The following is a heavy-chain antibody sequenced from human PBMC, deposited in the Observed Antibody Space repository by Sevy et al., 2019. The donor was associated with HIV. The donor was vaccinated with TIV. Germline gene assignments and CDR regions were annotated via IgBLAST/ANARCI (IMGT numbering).Heavy chain of an antibody. Sequence: SETLSLTCTVSGGSISSYYWSWIRQPPGKGLEWIGYIYYSGSTNYNPSLKSRVTISVDTSKNQFSLKLSSVTAADTAVYYCARVYYGSGSYYPYYYYYGMDVWGQWTTVTVSS. J-gene: IGHJ6*02. CDR2: IYYSGST. CDR3: ARVYYGSGSYYPYYYYYGMDV. CDR1: GGSISSYY. V-gene: IGHV4-59*01. D-gene: IGHD3-10*01.